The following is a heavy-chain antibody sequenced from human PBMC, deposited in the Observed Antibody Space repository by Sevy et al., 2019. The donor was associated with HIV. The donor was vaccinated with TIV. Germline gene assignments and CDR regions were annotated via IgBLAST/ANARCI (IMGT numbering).Heavy chain of an antibody. D-gene: IGHD3-10*01. V-gene: IGHV3-30-3*01. CDR1: GFTFSSYA. CDR3: ARGLDYYGAEGVY. J-gene: IGHJ4*02. CDR2: ISYDGSNK. Sequence: GGSLRLSCAASGFTFSSYAMHWVRQAPGKGLEWVAVISYDGSNKYYADSVKGRFTISRDNSKNTLYLQRNSLRAEDTAVYYCARGLDYYGAEGVYWGQGTLVTVSS.